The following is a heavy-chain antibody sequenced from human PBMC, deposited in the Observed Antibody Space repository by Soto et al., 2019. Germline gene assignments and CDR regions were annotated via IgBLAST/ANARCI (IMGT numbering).Heavy chain of an antibody. CDR1: GFTFTSYG. J-gene: IGHJ4*02. D-gene: IGHD5-18*01. CDR3: AGYSHGPPGVDY. CDR2: IWYDGSNK. V-gene: IGHV3-33*01. Sequence: GGSLRLSCVASGFTFTSYGMHWVRLAPGKGLEWIAVIWYDGSNKYYADSVKGRFTISRDNSKNTVYLQMNSLKAEDTAVYYCAGYSHGPPGVDYWGQGALVTVSS.